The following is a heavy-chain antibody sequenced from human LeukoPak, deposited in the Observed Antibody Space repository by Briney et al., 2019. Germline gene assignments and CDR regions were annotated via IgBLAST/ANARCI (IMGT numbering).Heavy chain of an antibody. Sequence: KPGGSLRVSCAATGFTFSDNYMTWIRQAPGKGLECVSYISSTGDRIYYADSVRGRFTISRDNAKNSLSLQMDSLRAEDTAIYYCARVYDFWSGYYLDYWGQGALVTVSS. CDR3: ARVYDFWSGYYLDY. D-gene: IGHD3-3*01. J-gene: IGHJ4*02. V-gene: IGHV3-11*04. CDR2: ISSTGDRI. CDR1: GFTFSDNY.